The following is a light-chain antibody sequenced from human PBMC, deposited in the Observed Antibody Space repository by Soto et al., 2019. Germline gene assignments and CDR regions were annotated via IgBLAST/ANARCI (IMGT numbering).Light chain of an antibody. CDR1: ISDVAGYNY. J-gene: IGLJ2*01. Sequence: QSALTQPRSVSGSPGQSFSISCTGTISDVAGYNYVSWYQHHPGKAPKLLISDVTKRPSWVPDRFSGSKSVNTPSLTISELQAEDEADYYCSSYAGNNNLVFGGGTKVTVL. CDR2: DVT. CDR3: SSYAGNNNLV. V-gene: IGLV2-11*01.